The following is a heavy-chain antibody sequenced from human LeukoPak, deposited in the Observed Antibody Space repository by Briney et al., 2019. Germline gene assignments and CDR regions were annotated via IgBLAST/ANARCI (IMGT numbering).Heavy chain of an antibody. CDR1: GFTFSDYY. J-gene: IGHJ4*02. D-gene: IGHD3-9*01. CDR2: ISSSSSYT. Sequence: PGGSLRLSCAASGFTFSDYYISWIRQAPGKGLEWVSYISSSSSYTNYADSVKGRFTISRDNAKNSLYLQMNSLRAGDTAVYYCARAVTNYDILTGYYMDYFDYWGQGTLVTVSS. CDR3: ARAVTNYDILTGYYMDYFDY. V-gene: IGHV3-11*05.